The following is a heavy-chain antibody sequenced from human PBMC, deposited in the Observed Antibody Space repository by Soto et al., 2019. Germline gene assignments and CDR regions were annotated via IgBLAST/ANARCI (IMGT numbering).Heavy chain of an antibody. Sequence: QVQLVQSGAEVKKPGSSVKVSCKASGGTFSSYTISWVRQAPGQGLEWLGRIIPILGIANYAQKFQGRVTITAEKSTSTAYMELSSLRSEATAVYYCARDWAHVSWFDPWGQGTLVTVST. CDR2: IIPILGIA. V-gene: IGHV1-69*08. D-gene: IGHD2-8*01. CDR3: ARDWAHVSWFDP. CDR1: GGTFSSYT. J-gene: IGHJ5*02.